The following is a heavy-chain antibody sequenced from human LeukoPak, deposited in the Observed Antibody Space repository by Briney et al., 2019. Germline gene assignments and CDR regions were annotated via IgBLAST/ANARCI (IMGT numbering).Heavy chain of an antibody. V-gene: IGHV3-23*01. Sequence: PGGSLRLSCAASGFTFSNYAMSWVRQAPGKRLEWVSAITGSGGNTYYADSVKGRFTISRDNSKNTLYLQMNSLRDEDTAVYYCAKWGDFDVLTGYYVPDFWGQGTLVTVSS. CDR3: AKWGDFDVLTGYYVPDF. J-gene: IGHJ4*02. CDR2: ITGSGGNT. CDR1: GFTFSNYA. D-gene: IGHD3-9*01.